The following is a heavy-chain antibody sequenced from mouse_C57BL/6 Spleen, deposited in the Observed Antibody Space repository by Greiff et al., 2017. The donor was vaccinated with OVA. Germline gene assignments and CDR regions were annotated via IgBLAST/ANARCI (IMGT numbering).Heavy chain of an antibody. Sequence: SLSDLLRPGTSVKVSCKSSGYAFTNYLIEWVKQRPGQGLEWIGVINPGSGGTNYNEKFKGKATLTADKSSSTAYMQLSSLTSEDSAVYFCARLGSREAMDYWGQGTSVTVSS. V-gene: IGHV1-54*01. CDR3: ARLGSREAMDY. CDR1: GYAFTNYL. D-gene: IGHD1-1*01. CDR2: INPGSGGT. J-gene: IGHJ4*01.